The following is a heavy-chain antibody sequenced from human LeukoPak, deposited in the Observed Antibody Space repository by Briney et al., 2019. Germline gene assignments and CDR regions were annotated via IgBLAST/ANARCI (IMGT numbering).Heavy chain of an antibody. V-gene: IGHV1-18*01. J-gene: IGHJ4*02. CDR1: GGTFSSYA. Sequence: ASVKVSCKVSGGTFSSYAISWVRQAPGQGLEWMGWISAYNGDTNYAQKLQGRVTMTTDTSTSTAYMELRSLRSDDTAVYFCARWDYFSSIDYWGQGTLVTVSS. CDR3: ARWDYFSSIDY. CDR2: ISAYNGDT. D-gene: IGHD2/OR15-2a*01.